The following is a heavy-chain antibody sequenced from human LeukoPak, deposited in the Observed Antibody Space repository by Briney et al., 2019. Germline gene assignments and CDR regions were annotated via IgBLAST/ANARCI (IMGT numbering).Heavy chain of an antibody. D-gene: IGHD3-9*01. CDR1: GGFISSYY. J-gene: IGHJ5*02. V-gene: IGHV4-59*01. Sequence: SETLSLTCTVSGGFISSYYWSWIRQPPGKGLEWIGYIYYSGSTNYNPSLKSRVTISVDTSKNQFSLKLSSVTAADTAVYYCARGGPPGLHDYDILTGLVGFDPWGQGTLVTVSS. CDR2: IYYSGST. CDR3: ARGGPPGLHDYDILTGLVGFDP.